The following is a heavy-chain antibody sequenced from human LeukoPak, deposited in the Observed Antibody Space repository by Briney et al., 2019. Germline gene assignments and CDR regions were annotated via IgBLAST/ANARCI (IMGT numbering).Heavy chain of an antibody. CDR3: ARESTVAGTARYLGS. Sequence: PSETLSLTCTVSGGSISSYYWTWVRQPAGKGLEWIGRIYTSGSTNYSPSLKSRVTMSVDTSKNEFSLKLNSVTAADTAVYYCARESTVAGTARYLGSWGQGNLVTVSS. CDR2: IYTSGST. D-gene: IGHD6-13*01. J-gene: IGHJ4*02. V-gene: IGHV4-4*07. CDR1: GGSISSYY.